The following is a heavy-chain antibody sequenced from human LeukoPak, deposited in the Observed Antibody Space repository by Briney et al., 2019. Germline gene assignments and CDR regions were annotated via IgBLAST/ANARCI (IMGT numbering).Heavy chain of an antibody. CDR2: ISSSSSTI. CDR3: ARARASGRSGFDY. V-gene: IGHV3-48*02. Sequence: GGSLRLSCAASGFTFSTYSMNWVRQAPGKGLEWVSYISSSSSTIYYADSVKGRFTISRDNAKNSLYLQMNSLRDEDTAVYYCARARASGRSGFDYWGQGTLVTVSS. CDR1: GFTFSTYS. D-gene: IGHD2-15*01. J-gene: IGHJ4*02.